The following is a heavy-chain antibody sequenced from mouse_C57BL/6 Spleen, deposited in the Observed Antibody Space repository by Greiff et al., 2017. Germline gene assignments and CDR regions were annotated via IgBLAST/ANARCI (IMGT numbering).Heavy chain of an antibody. CDR1: GYSITSGYY. CDR3: ARTLRHYFDY. V-gene: IGHV3-6*01. D-gene: IGHD2-12*01. CDR2: ISYDGSN. J-gene: IGHJ2*01. Sequence: EVKLMESGPGLVKPSQSLSLTCSVTGYSITSGYYWNWIRQFPGNKLEWMGYISYDGSNNYNPSLKNRISITRDTSKNQFFLKLNSVTTEDTATYYCARTLRHYFDYWGQGTTLTVSS.